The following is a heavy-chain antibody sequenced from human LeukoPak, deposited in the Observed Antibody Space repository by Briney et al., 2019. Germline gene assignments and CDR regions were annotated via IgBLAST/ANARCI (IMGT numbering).Heavy chain of an antibody. CDR3: ARAGWIITSGIDY. J-gene: IGHJ4*02. CDR1: GYSISRGYY. Sequence: SETLSLTCGVSGYSISRGYYWAWIRQPPGKGLEWIGTIYHIGGAYYNPSLESRVTISVDKSKNEFSLNLNSVTAADTAVYYCARAGWIITSGIDYWGQGALVTVSS. D-gene: IGHD1-20*01. CDR2: IYHIGGA. V-gene: IGHV4-38-2*01.